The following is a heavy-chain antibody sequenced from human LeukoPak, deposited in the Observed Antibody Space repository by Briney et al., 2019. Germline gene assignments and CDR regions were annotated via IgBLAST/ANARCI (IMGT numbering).Heavy chain of an antibody. Sequence: GGSLRLSCAASGFTFSSYAMSWVRQAPGKGLEWVSAISGSGGSTYYADSVKGRFTISRDNAKNSLYLQMNSLRAEDTAVYYCARDSYSSGWYSHYFDYWGQGTLVTVSS. CDR3: ARDSYSSGWYSHYFDY. J-gene: IGHJ4*02. CDR1: GFTFSSYA. CDR2: ISGSGGST. V-gene: IGHV3-23*01. D-gene: IGHD6-19*01.